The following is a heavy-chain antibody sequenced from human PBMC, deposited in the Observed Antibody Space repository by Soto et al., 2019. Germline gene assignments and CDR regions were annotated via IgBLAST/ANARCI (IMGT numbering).Heavy chain of an antibody. V-gene: IGHV3-23*01. CDR1: GFNFSSYS. CDR3: AKGVPGIAVAGTGYFQH. J-gene: IGHJ1*01. D-gene: IGHD6-19*01. CDR2: ISGSGDST. Sequence: PGGSQTLSCAASGFNFSSYSMSWVRQAPGKGLEWVSGISGSGDSTYYADSVKGRFTISRDNSKNTLYLQMNSLRAEDTAVYYCAKGVPGIAVAGTGYFQHWGQGTLVTVSS.